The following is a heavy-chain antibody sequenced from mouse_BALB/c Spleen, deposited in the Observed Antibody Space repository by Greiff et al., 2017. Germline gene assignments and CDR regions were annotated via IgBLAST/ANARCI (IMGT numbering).Heavy chain of an antibody. D-gene: IGHD1-1*01. CDR2: IRNKANGYTT. V-gene: IGHV7-3*02. Sequence: EVKLVESGGGLVQPGGSLRLSCATSGFTFTDYYMSWVRQPPGKALEWLGFIRNKANGYTTEYSASVKGRFTISRDNSQSILYLQMNTLRAEDSATYYCARDSLITTVPFDYWGQGTTLTVSS. J-gene: IGHJ2*01. CDR3: ARDSLITTVPFDY. CDR1: GFTFTDYY.